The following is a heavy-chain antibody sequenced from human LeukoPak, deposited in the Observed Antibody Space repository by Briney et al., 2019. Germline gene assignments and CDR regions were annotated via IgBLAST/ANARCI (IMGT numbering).Heavy chain of an antibody. CDR1: GYTFTGYY. V-gene: IGHV1-2*02. CDR3: AREGSGYPY. CDR2: INPNSGAT. J-gene: IGHJ4*02. D-gene: IGHD3-22*01. Sequence: ASVKVSCKASGYTFTGYYMHWVRQAHGQGLEWMGWINPNSGATNYAQKFQGRVTMTRDTSISTAYMEVSRLRSDDTAVFYCAREGSGYPYWGQGTLVTVSS.